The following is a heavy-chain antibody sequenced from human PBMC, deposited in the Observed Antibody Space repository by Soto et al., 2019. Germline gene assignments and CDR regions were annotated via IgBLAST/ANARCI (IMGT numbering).Heavy chain of an antibody. V-gene: IGHV4-4*02. CDR1: SVSITSSNW. CDR2: ISHSGTV. D-gene: IGHD3-16*01. CDR3: ARDYDGFDY. Sequence: QVRLQQSGPGLVKPSETVSLTCDVSSVSITSSNWWTWVRQPPGKGLEWLGKISHSGTVNYNATLRSRVTISVDKPKNQLSLKLMSVTAADTAVSYCARDYDGFDYWGPGILVTVSS. J-gene: IGHJ4*02.